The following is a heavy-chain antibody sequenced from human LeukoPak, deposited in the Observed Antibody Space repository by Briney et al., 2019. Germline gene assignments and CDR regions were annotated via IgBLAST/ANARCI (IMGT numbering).Heavy chain of an antibody. Sequence: GGSLRLSCAASGFAFNTYAMHWVRQAPGKGLEWVAVVSHDGSNKYYTESVKGRFTVSRDNPKNTLFLQMNSLRPEDTAVYYCATIFGGWGQGTLLTVSS. V-gene: IGHV3-30-3*01. CDR2: VSHDGSNK. CDR1: GFAFNTYA. D-gene: IGHD3-3*02. CDR3: ATIFGG. J-gene: IGHJ4*02.